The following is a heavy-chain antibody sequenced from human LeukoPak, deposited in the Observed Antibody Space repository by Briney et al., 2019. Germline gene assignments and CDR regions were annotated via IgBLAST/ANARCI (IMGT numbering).Heavy chain of an antibody. CDR3: APSARSGRTPGWFDP. J-gene: IGHJ5*02. CDR1: VGTFSSYA. V-gene: IGHV1-69*13. Sequence: SVNVSLKACVGTFSSYAISWVRQAPGQGLDWMGGIIPIFGTANYAQKFQGRVTITADESTSTAYMELSSLRSEDTAVYYCAPSARSGRTPGWFDPWGQGTLVTVSS. CDR2: IIPIFGTA. D-gene: IGHD6-19*01.